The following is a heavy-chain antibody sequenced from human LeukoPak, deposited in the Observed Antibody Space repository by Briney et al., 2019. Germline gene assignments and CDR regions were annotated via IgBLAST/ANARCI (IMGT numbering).Heavy chain of an antibody. CDR3: ARDEEVSGYYY. CDR1: GGTFSSYA. J-gene: IGHJ4*02. CDR2: IIPILGIA. D-gene: IGHD3-22*01. Sequence: SVKVSCKASGGTFSSYAISWGRQAPGQGLKGMGRIIPILGIANYAQKFQGRVTITADKSTSTAYMELSSLRSEDTAVYYCARDEEVSGYYYWGQGTLVTVSS. V-gene: IGHV1-69*04.